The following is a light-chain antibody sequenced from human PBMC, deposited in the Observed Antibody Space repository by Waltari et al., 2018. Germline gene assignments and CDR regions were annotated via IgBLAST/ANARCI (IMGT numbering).Light chain of an antibody. CDR1: QSGSNN. CDR2: GVS. CDR3: QQYNVWPRT. V-gene: IGKV3-15*01. Sequence: VMTQSPATLSESPGKMVTLTCRASQSGSNNVAWYQQRPGQAPRLLIYGVSTRATDVPAKFSGSRYGTEVTLTINTLQSEDAATYYCQQYNVWPRTFGQGTKVEI. J-gene: IGKJ1*01.